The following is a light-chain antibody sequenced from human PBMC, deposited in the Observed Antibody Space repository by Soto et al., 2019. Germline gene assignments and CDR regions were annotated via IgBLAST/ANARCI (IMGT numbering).Light chain of an antibody. CDR1: QSVSSN. J-gene: IGKJ1*01. Sequence: EIVMTQSPATLSVSPGERATLSCRASQSVSSNLAWYQQKPGQAPRLLIYGASTRATGIPARFSGSRSGTEFTITISSLQYEDFAVYYCQQYNNWPPKTFGQGTKVEIK. V-gene: IGKV3-15*01. CDR2: GAS. CDR3: QQYNNWPPKT.